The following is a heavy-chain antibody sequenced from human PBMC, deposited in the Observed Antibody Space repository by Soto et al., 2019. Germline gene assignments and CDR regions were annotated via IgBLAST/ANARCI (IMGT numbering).Heavy chain of an antibody. D-gene: IGHD5-12*01. V-gene: IGHV3-21*01. J-gene: IGHJ4*02. CDR3: ARDVVATVAFDY. CDR1: GFTFSSYS. Sequence: GGSLRLSCAASGFTFSSYSMNWVRQAPGKGLEWVSSISSSSSYIYYADSVKGRFTISRDNAKNSLYLQMSSLRAEDTAVYYCARDVVATVAFDYWGQGTLVTVSS. CDR2: ISSSSSYI.